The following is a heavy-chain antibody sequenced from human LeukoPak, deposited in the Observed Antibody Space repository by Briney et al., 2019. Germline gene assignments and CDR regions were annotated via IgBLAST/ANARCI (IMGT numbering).Heavy chain of an antibody. J-gene: IGHJ4*02. D-gene: IGHD5-18*01. CDR1: GFSFSSYE. CDR3: ATVGGGYSYGYSIY. Sequence: PRGSLRLSRAASGFSFSSYEMNWVRQAPRKGGEWVSYISISGSAIHYADSVKGRFTISRDNAKNSLYLQMNSLRAEDTAVYYCATVGGGYSYGYSIYWGQGTLVTVSS. V-gene: IGHV3-48*03. CDR2: ISISGSAI.